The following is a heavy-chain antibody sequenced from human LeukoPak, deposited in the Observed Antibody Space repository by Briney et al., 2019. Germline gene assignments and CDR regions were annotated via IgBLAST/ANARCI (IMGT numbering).Heavy chain of an antibody. CDR1: GYTFTSYG. D-gene: IGHD6-13*01. CDR3: ARDQLGIAAAGTRENWFDP. V-gene: IGHV1-18*01. CDR2: ISAYNGNT. J-gene: IGHJ5*02. Sequence: GASVKVSCKASGYTFTSYGISWVRQAPGQGLEWMGWISAYNGNTNYAQKLQGRVTMTTDTSTSTAYMELRSLRSDDTAVYYCARDQLGIAAAGTRENWFDPWGQGTLVTVSS.